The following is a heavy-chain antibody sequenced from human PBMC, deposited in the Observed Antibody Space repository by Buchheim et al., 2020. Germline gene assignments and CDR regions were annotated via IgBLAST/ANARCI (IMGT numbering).Heavy chain of an antibody. J-gene: IGHJ4*02. V-gene: IGHV3-73*01. CDR1: GFTFSGSS. Sequence: EVQLVESGGGLVQPGGSLKLSCAASGFTFSGSSMHWVRQASGKGLEWVGRIRSKANSYATAYAASVKGRFTISSDDSKNTAYLQMNSLKTEDTAVYYCTSYQLLSFGYFDYWGQGTL. D-gene: IGHD2-2*01. CDR2: IRSKANSYAT. CDR3: TSYQLLSFGYFDY.